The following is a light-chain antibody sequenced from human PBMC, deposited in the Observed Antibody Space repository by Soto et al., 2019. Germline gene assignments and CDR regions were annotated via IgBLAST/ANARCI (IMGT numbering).Light chain of an antibody. CDR2: KTS. CDR1: QTINSW. J-gene: IGKJ1*01. V-gene: IGKV1-5*03. Sequence: DVQMTQSPSTLSASVGDTVTITCRSSQTINSWLAWYQHRPGKGPKLLIYKTSTVEGGVPLRFNGSGSGTEFTLTISSLQPADSATYYCQQYNTYPMTFGQGTKVDIK. CDR3: QQYNTYPMT.